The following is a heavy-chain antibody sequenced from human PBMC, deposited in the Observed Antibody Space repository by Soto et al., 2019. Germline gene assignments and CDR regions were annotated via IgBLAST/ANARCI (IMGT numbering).Heavy chain of an antibody. CDR1: GYTFTSYG. J-gene: IGHJ5*02. CDR2: ISAYNGNT. D-gene: IGHD3-3*01. CDR3: ARRFTIFGVVITVVGFDP. V-gene: IGHV1-18*01. Sequence: ASVKVSCKASGYTFTSYGISWVRQAPGQGLEWMGWISAYNGNTNYAQKLQGRVTMTTDTSTSTAYMELRSLRSDDTAVYYCARRFTIFGVVITVVGFDPWGQGTLVTV.